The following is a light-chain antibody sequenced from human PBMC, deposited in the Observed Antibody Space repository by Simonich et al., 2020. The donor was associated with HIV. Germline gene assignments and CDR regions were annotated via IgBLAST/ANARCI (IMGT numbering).Light chain of an antibody. CDR1: SSNVGAGYD. CDR2: GNI. J-gene: IGLJ3*02. Sequence: QSVLTQPPSVSGAPGQRVTISCPGSSSNVGAGYDVHWYQQLPGTAPKLLISGNINRPSGVPDRFSGSKSGTSASLAITGLQAEDEADYYCQSYDTSLSAWVFGGGTKLTVL. V-gene: IGLV1-40*01. CDR3: QSYDTSLSAWV.